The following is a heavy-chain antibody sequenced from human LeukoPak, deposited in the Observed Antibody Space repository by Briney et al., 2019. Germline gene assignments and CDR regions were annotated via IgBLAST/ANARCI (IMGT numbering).Heavy chain of an antibody. J-gene: IGHJ3*02. CDR2: INHSGST. D-gene: IGHD2-2*01. CDR1: GGSFSGYY. Sequence: PSETLSLTCAVSGGSFSGYYWSWIRQPPGKGLEWIGEINHSGSTNYNPSLKSRVTISVDTSKNQFSLKLSSVTAADTAVYYCARGVGYCSSTSCYLGAFDIWGQGTMVTVSS. CDR3: ARGVGYCSSTSCYLGAFDI. V-gene: IGHV4-34*01.